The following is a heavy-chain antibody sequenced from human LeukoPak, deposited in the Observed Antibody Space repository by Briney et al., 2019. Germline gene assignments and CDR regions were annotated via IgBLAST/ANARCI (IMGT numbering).Heavy chain of an antibody. CDR2: INQDGSEK. J-gene: IGHJ6*02. CDR3: ARDIGYCSGGSCYSHYYGMDV. Sequence: GGSLRLSCAASGFTFSTYWMNWVRQAPGKRLEWVANINQDGSEKYYVDSVKGRFTISRDNAKNSLYLHMNSLRAEDTAVYYCARDIGYCSGGSCYSHYYGMDVWGQGTTVTVSS. D-gene: IGHD2-15*01. V-gene: IGHV3-7*05. CDR1: GFTFSTYW.